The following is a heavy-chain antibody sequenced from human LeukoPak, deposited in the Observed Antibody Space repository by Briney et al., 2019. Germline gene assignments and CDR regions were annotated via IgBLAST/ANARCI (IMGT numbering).Heavy chain of an antibody. Sequence: GGSLRLSCAASGFTFSTYAVNWVRQAPGKGLEWVGFIRSKAYGGTTEYAASVKGRFTISRDDSKSIAYLQMNSLKTEDTAVYYCTRDNIAALDYWGQGTLVTVSS. J-gene: IGHJ4*02. CDR1: GFTFSTYA. V-gene: IGHV3-49*04. CDR3: TRDNIAALDY. CDR2: IRSKAYGGTT. D-gene: IGHD6-6*01.